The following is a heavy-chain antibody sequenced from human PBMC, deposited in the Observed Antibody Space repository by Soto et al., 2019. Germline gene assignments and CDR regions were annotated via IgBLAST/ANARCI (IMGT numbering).Heavy chain of an antibody. Sequence: QVTLKESGPVLVKPTETLTLTCTVSGFSLSNARMGVSWIRQPPGKALEWLAHIFSNDEKSYSTSLKSRLTISKDTSKSQVVLTMTNMDPVDTATYYCARIRRVTIFGVVISKSGQRWFDPWGQGTLVTVSS. V-gene: IGHV2-26*01. J-gene: IGHJ5*02. CDR2: IFSNDEK. D-gene: IGHD3-3*01. CDR1: GFSLSNARMG. CDR3: ARIRRVTIFGVVISKSGQRWFDP.